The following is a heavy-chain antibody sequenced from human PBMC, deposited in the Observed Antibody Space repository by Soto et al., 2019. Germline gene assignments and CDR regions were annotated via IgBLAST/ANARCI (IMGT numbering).Heavy chain of an antibody. Sequence: GGSLRLSCAASGFTFCSYGMHRVRQAPGKGLEWVAVIWYDGSNKYYADSVKGRFTISRDNSKNTLYLQMNSLRAEDTAVYYCVRGFHSFDIWGQGTMVTVSS. CDR3: VRGFHSFDI. CDR1: GFTFCSYG. D-gene: IGHD3-10*01. V-gene: IGHV3-33*01. CDR2: IWYDGSNK. J-gene: IGHJ3*02.